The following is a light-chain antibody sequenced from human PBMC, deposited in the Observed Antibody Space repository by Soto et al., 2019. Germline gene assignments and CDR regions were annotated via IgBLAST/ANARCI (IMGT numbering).Light chain of an antibody. CDR2: AAS. V-gene: IGKV1-9*01. J-gene: IGKJ5*01. Sequence: IQLTQSPSSLSASVGDRVTITCRASQGISNFLAWYQQKPGKAPKLLIYAASTLQSGVPSRFSGSGSGTDFTFTISRLQPEDIATYYCQQYENLPTFGQGTRLEIK. CDR3: QQYENLPT. CDR1: QGISNF.